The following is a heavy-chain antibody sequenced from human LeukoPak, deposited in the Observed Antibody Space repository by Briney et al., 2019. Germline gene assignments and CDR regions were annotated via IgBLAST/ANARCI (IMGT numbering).Heavy chain of an antibody. D-gene: IGHD3-22*01. Sequence: GGSLRLYCAASGFTFSSYAMSWVRQSTGKGLEWVSSTSGDGGATYYSNSVKGRFTISRDNSRNTLYLQMNSLRAEDTAVYYCAKDRPNYYGSNGHYYRRDGDYWGQGTLVTVSS. J-gene: IGHJ4*02. CDR1: GFTFSSYA. CDR3: AKDRPNYYGSNGHYYRRDGDY. CDR2: TSGDGGAT. V-gene: IGHV3-23*01.